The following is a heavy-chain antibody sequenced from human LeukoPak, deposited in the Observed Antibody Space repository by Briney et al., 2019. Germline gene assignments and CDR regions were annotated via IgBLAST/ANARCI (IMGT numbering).Heavy chain of an antibody. J-gene: IGHJ5*02. CDR3: ARDITDGWLDP. CDR2: INPRSGGR. V-gene: IGHV1-2*02. CDR1: EYTFIGYY. Sequence: ASVKVSCKASEYTFIGYYIHWVRQALGQGLEWMGWINPRSGGRNYAQKFQGRVSLTRDTSIKTAYMELSRLTFDDTAVYYCARDITDGWLDPWGQGTLVTVSS. D-gene: IGHD1-14*01.